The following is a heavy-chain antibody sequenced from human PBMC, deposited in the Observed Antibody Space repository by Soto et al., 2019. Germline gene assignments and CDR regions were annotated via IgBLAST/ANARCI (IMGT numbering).Heavy chain of an antibody. V-gene: IGHV3-74*01. CDR3: GTDPIGWFGYDY. CDR2: INSDASTT. D-gene: IGHD3-10*01. CDR1: GFTFSTYW. J-gene: IGHJ4*02. Sequence: EVQLVESGGGLVQPGGSLRLSCAASGFTFSTYWMHWVRQAAGKGLVWVSGINSDASTTNYADSVKGRFTISRDNTKNNLYLQKDSRTGEDTAVYYCGTDPIGWFGYDYWGQGTLVTVSS.